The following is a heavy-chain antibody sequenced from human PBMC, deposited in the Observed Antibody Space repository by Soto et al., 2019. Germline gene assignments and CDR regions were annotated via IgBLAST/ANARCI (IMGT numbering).Heavy chain of an antibody. V-gene: IGHV4-38-2*01. Sequence: PSETLSLTCAVSGYSISSGYYWGWNRQPPGKGLEWIGSIYHSGSTYYNPSLKSRVTISVDTSKNQFSLKLSSVTAADTAVYYCASTSSGWQNGDYWGQGTLVTVSS. CDR1: GYSISSGYY. CDR3: ASTSSGWQNGDY. J-gene: IGHJ4*02. CDR2: IYHSGST. D-gene: IGHD6-19*01.